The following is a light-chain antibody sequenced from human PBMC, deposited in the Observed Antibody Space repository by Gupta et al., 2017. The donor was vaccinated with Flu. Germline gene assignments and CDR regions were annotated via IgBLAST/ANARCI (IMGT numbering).Light chain of an antibody. Sequence: DIQMTQSPSSLSASIGDRVTITCRASQSISNYLNWYQQKPGKAPKLLIYASSNLERGVPSRFNGSGDGTKFTLTISSRQPEDFASYYCQERYRRHPLWTFGQGTQVEI. CDR2: ASS. V-gene: IGKV1-39*01. CDR3: QERYRRHPLWT. CDR1: QSISNY. J-gene: IGKJ1*01.